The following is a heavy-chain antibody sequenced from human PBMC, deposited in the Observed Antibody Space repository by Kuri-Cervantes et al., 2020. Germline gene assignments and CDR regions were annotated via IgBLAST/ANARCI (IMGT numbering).Heavy chain of an antibody. CDR2: INHSGST. V-gene: IGHV4-34*01. Sequence: ESLKISCAVYGGSFSGYYWSWIRQPPGKGLEWIGEINHSGSTNYNPSLQSRVTISLDTSKSQFSLNLRSVTAADTAVYYCTRRLRPQTRPFGPRGYFFDYWGQGTLVTVSS. J-gene: IGHJ4*02. CDR3: TRRLRPQTRPFGPRGYFFDY. D-gene: IGHD3-10*01. CDR1: GGSFSGYY.